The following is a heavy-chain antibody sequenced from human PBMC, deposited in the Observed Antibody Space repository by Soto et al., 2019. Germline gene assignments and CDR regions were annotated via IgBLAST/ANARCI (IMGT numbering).Heavy chain of an antibody. Sequence: GASVKVSCKASGGTFSSYAISWVRQAPGQGLEWMGGIIPIFGTANYAQKFQGRVTITADESTSTAYMELSSLRSEDTAMYYCARTSMQSRGYSYGHGGMDVWGQGTTVTVSS. V-gene: IGHV1-69*13. CDR1: GGTFSSYA. CDR3: ARTSMQSRGYSYGHGGMDV. D-gene: IGHD5-18*01. CDR2: IIPIFGTA. J-gene: IGHJ6*02.